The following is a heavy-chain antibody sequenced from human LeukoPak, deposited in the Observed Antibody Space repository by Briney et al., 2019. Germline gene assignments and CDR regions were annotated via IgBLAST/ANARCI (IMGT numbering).Heavy chain of an antibody. CDR1: GDSIRSFF. CDR3: ARGATTVTPAPFDY. D-gene: IGHD4-17*01. Sequence: SETLSLTCTVSGDSIRSFFWSWVRQPPGKGLEWIGRIYTSGSTNYNPSLKSRVTMSVDTSKNQFSLKLSSVTAADTAVYYCARGATTVTPAPFDYWGQGTLVTVSS. CDR2: IYTSGST. V-gene: IGHV4-4*07. J-gene: IGHJ4*02.